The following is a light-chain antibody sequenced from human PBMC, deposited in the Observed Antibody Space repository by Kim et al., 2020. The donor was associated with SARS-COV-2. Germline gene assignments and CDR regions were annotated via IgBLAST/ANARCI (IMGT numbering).Light chain of an antibody. CDR2: DSS. CDR1: QDISNY. Sequence: DIQMTQSPSSLSASVGDRVTITCQASQDISNYLNWFQHRPGKAPKLLISDSSNLEIGVPSRFSGSRSGTDFSFTISSLQPEDFATYYCQQYDNFPYTFGQGTKLEI. V-gene: IGKV1-33*01. J-gene: IGKJ2*01. CDR3: QQYDNFPYT.